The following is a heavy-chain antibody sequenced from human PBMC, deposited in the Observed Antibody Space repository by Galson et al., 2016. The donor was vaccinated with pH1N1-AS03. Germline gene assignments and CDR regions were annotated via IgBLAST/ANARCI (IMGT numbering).Heavy chain of an antibody. Sequence: SVKVSCKASGYNFVTYGITWVRQAPGQRLEWMGWINAGNGNTTYSQSFQGRVTITRDTSASKAYMELSSLRSEDTAVYYCARGRGSYGMDVWGQGTTVTVSS. CDR1: GYNFVTYG. J-gene: IGHJ6*02. D-gene: IGHD1-26*01. V-gene: IGHV1-3*01. CDR2: INAGNGNT. CDR3: ARGRGSYGMDV.